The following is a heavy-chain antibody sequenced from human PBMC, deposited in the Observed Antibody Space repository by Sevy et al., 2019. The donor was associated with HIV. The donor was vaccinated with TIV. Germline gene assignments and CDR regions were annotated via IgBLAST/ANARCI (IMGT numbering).Heavy chain of an antibody. Sequence: SETLSLTCTVSGDSIRSGSYYWSWFRQPAGKGLEWIGGFYTSGSPKYNPSLESRVTISADTSKNQFSLELSSVTAADTAIYYCARDKRFLNDAFDVWGQGTMVTVSS. D-gene: IGHD3-10*01. CDR2: FYTSGSP. J-gene: IGHJ3*01. CDR3: ARDKRFLNDAFDV. V-gene: IGHV4-61*02. CDR1: GDSIRSGSYY.